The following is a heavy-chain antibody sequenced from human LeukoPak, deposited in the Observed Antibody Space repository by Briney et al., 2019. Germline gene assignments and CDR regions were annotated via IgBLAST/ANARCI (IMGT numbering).Heavy chain of an antibody. Sequence: PGGSLRLSCAASGFTFSSYGMHWVRQAPGKGLEWVAVISYDGSNKYYADSVKGRFTISRDNSKNTLYLQMNSLRAEDTAVYYCASAGHYYFDYWGQGTLVTVSS. D-gene: IGHD6-13*01. CDR1: GFTFSSYG. J-gene: IGHJ4*02. V-gene: IGHV3-30*03. CDR3: ASAGHYYFDY. CDR2: ISYDGSNK.